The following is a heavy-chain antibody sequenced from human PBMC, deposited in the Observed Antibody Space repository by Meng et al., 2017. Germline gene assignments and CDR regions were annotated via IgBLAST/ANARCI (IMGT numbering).Heavy chain of an antibody. Sequence: QVLLVQSGGEVKKPGASVKVSCKASGYTFTSYGISWVRQAPGQGLEWMGWISAYNGNTNYAQKLQGRGTMTTDTSTSTDYMELRSMRSDDTDVYYCARDPRITGTTLPDYWGQGTLVTVSS. D-gene: IGHD1-7*01. J-gene: IGHJ4*02. CDR1: GYTFTSYG. CDR2: ISAYNGNT. V-gene: IGHV1-18*01. CDR3: ARDPRITGTTLPDY.